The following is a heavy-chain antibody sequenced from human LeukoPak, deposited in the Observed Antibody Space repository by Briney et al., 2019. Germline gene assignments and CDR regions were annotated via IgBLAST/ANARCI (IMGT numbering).Heavy chain of an antibody. CDR1: GVTFSSYA. Sequence: SVKLSCKASGVTFSSYAISWVRQAPGQGLEWMGGIIPIFGTANYAQKFQGRVTITTDESTSTAYMELSSLRSEDTAVYYCARGPKGYSYGYEYYFDYWGQGTLVTVSS. V-gene: IGHV1-69*05. J-gene: IGHJ4*02. CDR2: IIPIFGTA. CDR3: ARGPKGYSYGYEYYFDY. D-gene: IGHD5-18*01.